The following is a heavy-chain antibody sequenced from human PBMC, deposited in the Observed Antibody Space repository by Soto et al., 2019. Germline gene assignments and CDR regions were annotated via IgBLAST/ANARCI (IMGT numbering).Heavy chain of an antibody. V-gene: IGHV1-18*01. Sequence: QVHLVQSGAEVKKPGASVKVSCKGSCYTFTSYGITWVRQAPGQGFEWMGWISAHNGNTDYAQRLQGRVTVTRDTSTSTAYMELRSLRSDDTAVYYCARGRYGDYWGQGALVTVSS. CDR2: ISAHNGNT. D-gene: IGHD1-1*01. J-gene: IGHJ4*02. CDR3: ARGRYGDY. CDR1: CYTFTSYG.